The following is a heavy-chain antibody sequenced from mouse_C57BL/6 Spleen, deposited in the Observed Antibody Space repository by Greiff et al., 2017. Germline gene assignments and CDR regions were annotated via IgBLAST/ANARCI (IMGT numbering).Heavy chain of an antibody. CDR2: IWSGGST. Sequence: VKLQESGPGLVQPSQSLSITCTVSGFSLTSYGVHWVRQSPGKGLEWLGVIWSGGSTDYNAAFISRLSISKDNSKSQVFFKMNSLQADDTAIYYCARNYDYDLHYYAMDYWGQGTSVTVSS. D-gene: IGHD2-4*01. J-gene: IGHJ4*01. CDR1: GFSLTSYG. CDR3: ARNYDYDLHYYAMDY. V-gene: IGHV2-2*01.